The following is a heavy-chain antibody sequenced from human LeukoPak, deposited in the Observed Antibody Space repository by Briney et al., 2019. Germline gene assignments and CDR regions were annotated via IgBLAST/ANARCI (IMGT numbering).Heavy chain of an antibody. J-gene: IGHJ4*02. CDR1: GYSISSGYY. CDR2: IYYSGST. CDR3: ARHEGVVVPAAIDY. D-gene: IGHD2-2*01. Sequence: SETLSLTCTVSGYSISSGYYWGWIRQPPGKGLEWIGSIYYSGSTYYNPSLKSRVTISVDTSKNQFSLKLSSVTAADTAVYYCARHEGVVVPAAIDYWGQGTLVTVSS. V-gene: IGHV4-38-2*02.